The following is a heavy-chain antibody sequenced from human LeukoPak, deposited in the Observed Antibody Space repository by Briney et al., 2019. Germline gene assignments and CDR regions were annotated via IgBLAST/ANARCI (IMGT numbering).Heavy chain of an antibody. D-gene: IGHD3-22*01. CDR3: ARNHYYDSSGYYYYYYYMDV. J-gene: IGHJ6*03. CDR2: IYSGGST. V-gene: IGHV3-53*01. Sequence: PGGSLRLSCAASGFTVSSNYMSCVRQAPGKGLEWVSVIYSGGSTYYADSVKGRFTNSRDNSKNTLYLQMNSLRAEDTAVYYCARNHYYDSSGYYYYYYYMDVWGKGTTVTVSS. CDR1: GFTVSSNY.